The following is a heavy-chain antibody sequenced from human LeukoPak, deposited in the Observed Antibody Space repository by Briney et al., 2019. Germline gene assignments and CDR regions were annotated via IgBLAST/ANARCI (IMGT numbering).Heavy chain of an antibody. J-gene: IGHJ4*02. CDR3: ARADSSGWSRPFDY. V-gene: IGHV3-30-3*01. Sequence: GGSLRLSCAASGFTFSSYAMSWVRQAPGKGLEWVAVMSYDGNNKYYADSVKGRFTISRDNSKNTLYLQMNSLRAEDTAVYYCARADSSGWSRPFDYWGQGTLVTVSS. CDR1: GFTFSSYA. D-gene: IGHD6-19*01. CDR2: MSYDGNNK.